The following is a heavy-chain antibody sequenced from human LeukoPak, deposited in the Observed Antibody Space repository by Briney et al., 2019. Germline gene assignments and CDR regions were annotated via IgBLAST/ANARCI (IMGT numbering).Heavy chain of an antibody. CDR1: GGSISSSNW. J-gene: IGHJ4*02. CDR2: NYHSGST. V-gene: IGHV4-4*02. Sequence: SGTLSLTCAVSGGSISSSNWWSWVRQPPGKGLEWIGENYHSGSTNYNPSLKSRVTISVDKSKNQFSLKLSSVTAADTAVYYCARGRGGKMTTVTTADYWGQGTLVTVSS. D-gene: IGHD4-17*01. CDR3: ARGRGGKMTTVTTADY.